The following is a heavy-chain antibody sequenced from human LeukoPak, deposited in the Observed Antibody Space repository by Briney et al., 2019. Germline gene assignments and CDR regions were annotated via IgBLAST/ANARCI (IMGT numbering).Heavy chain of an antibody. CDR2: MNPDSGVT. V-gene: IGHV1-2*02. J-gene: IGHJ6*02. Sequence: ASVKVSCKASGYIFTSYYLHWVRQAPGQGLEWMGWMNPDSGVTNSAEKFQGRVTMTRDTSISTAYMELSSLRSDDTAVYYCARDLPARGYGMDVWGQGTTVTVSS. CDR3: ARDLPARGYGMDV. CDR1: GYIFTSYY. D-gene: IGHD1-26*01.